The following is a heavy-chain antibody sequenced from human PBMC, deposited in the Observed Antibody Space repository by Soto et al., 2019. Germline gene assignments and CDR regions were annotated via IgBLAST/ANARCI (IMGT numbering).Heavy chain of an antibody. J-gene: IGHJ4*02. V-gene: IGHV3-21*04. D-gene: IGHD2-15*01. CDR1: GFTFSSYS. CDR2: ISSSSSYI. Sequence: KAGGSLRLSCAASGFTFSSYSMNWVRQAPGKGLEWVSSISSSSSYIYYADSVKGRFTISRDNSKNTLYLQMNSLRAEDTAVYYCAEGGVVTPFDYWGQGTLVTVSS. CDR3: AEGGVVTPFDY.